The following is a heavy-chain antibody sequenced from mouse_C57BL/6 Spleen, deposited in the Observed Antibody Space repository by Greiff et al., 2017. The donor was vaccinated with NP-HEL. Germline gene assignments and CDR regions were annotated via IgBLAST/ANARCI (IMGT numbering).Heavy chain of an antibody. D-gene: IGHD1-1*01. CDR3: TAFITTVGEDFDY. J-gene: IGHJ2*01. CDR1: GFTFSNYW. CDR2: IRLKSDNYAT. V-gene: IGHV6-3*01. Sequence: EVKVEESGGGLVQPGGSMKLSCVASGFTFSNYWMNWVRQSPEKGLEWVAQIRLKSDNYATHYAESVKGRFTISRDDSKSSVYLQMNNLRAEDTGIYYCTAFITTVGEDFDYWGQGTTLTVSS.